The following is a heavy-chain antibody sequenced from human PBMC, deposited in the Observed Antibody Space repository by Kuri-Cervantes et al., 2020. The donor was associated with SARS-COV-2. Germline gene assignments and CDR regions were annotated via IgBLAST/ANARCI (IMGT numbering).Heavy chain of an antibody. CDR3: AREGHEIVVVPAATSYYYYGMDV. CDR2: ISYDGSNK. J-gene: IGHJ6*02. V-gene: IGHV3-30-3*01. D-gene: IGHD2-2*01. CDR1: GFTFSSYA. Sequence: LSLTCAASGFTFSSYAMHWVRQAPGKGLEWVAVISYDGSNKYYADSVKGRFTISRDNAKDSLYLQMNSLRAEDTAVYYCAREGHEIVVVPAATSYYYYGMDVWGQGTTVTVSS.